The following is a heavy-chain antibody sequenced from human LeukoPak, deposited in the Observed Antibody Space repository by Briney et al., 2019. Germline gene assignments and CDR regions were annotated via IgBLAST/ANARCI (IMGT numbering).Heavy chain of an antibody. V-gene: IGHV4-59*01. CDR2: IYYSGST. Sequence: SETLSLTCTVSGGSISSYYWSWIRQPPGKGLEWIGYIYYSGSTNYNPSLKSRVTISVDTSKNQFSLKLSSVTAADMAVYYCPRDSVEMATTDYYYYYMDVWGKGTTVTVSS. D-gene: IGHD5-24*01. CDR1: GGSISSYY. J-gene: IGHJ6*03. CDR3: PRDSVEMATTDYYYYYMDV.